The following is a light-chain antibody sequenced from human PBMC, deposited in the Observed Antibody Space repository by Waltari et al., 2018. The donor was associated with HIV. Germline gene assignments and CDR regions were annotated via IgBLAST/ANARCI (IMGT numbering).Light chain of an antibody. CDR3: QQDYNLPWT. Sequence: EIVMTQSPATLSLSPGERATLSCRASPSVSSSYLSWYQQTPGQTPRLLIYGASTRATGIPARFSGSGSWTDFTLTISSLQPEDFAIYYCQQDYNLPWTFGQGTKVEVK. CDR2: GAS. V-gene: IGKV3D-7*01. J-gene: IGKJ1*01. CDR1: PSVSSSY.